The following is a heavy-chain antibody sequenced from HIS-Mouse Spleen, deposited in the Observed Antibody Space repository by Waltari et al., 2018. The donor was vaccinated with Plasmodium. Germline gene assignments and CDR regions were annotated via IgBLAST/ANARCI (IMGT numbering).Heavy chain of an antibody. CDR2: INHSGST. Sequence: QVQLQQWGAGLLKPSETLSLTCAVDGGSFIGYYWSWIRQPPGKGLAWIGEINHSGSTNYNPSLKSRVTISVDTSKNQFSLKLSSVTAADTAVYYCARDPYYDYVGGTFDIWGQGTMVTVSS. V-gene: IGHV4-34*01. CDR1: GGSFIGYY. D-gene: IGHD3-16*01. J-gene: IGHJ3*02. CDR3: ARDPYYDYVGGTFDI.